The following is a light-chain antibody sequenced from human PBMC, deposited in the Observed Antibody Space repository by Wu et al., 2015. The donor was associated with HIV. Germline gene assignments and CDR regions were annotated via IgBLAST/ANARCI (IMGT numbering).Light chain of an antibody. CDR3: QQYDGDNHLLYT. CDR1: HDISNN. Sequence: DIQMTQSPSSLSASVGDRVTISCQASHDISNNLNWYQQKPGKAPKLLIFDSSNLEAGVSSRFSGSGFGTHFTFTISSLQPEDIATYYCQQYDGDNHLLYTLVQGTKLEIK. V-gene: IGKV1-33*01. J-gene: IGKJ2*01. CDR2: DSS.